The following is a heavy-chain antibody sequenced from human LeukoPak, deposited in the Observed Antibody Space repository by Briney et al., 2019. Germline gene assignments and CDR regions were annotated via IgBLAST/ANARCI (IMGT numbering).Heavy chain of an antibody. D-gene: IGHD3-16*01. Sequence: GGSLRLSCVVSGFTIGNHGMHWVRQAPGKGLEWVAVISYDGSNKYYADSVKGRFTISRDNSKNTLYLQMNSLRAEDTAVYFCARGGGLDVWGQGATVTVSS. CDR3: ARGGGLDV. J-gene: IGHJ6*02. CDR2: ISYDGSNK. V-gene: IGHV3-30*03. CDR1: GFTIGNHG.